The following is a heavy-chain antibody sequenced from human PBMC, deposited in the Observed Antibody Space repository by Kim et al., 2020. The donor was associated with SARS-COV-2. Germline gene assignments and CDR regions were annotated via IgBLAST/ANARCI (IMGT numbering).Heavy chain of an antibody. D-gene: IGHD3-10*01. CDR3: ARPHGFGVPMDV. J-gene: IGHJ6*02. Sequence: GGSLRLSCAASGFTFSSYAMHWVRQAPGKGLEWVAVISYDGSNKYYADSVKGRFTISRDNSKNTLYLQMNSLRAEDTAVYYCARPHGFGVPMDVWGQGTTVTVSS. V-gene: IGHV3-30*04. CDR2: ISYDGSNK. CDR1: GFTFSSYA.